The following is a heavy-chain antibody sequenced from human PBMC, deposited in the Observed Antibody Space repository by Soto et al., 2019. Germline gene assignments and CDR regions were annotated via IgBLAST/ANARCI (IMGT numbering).Heavy chain of an antibody. Sequence: QVQLQESGPGLVKPSETLSLTCTVSGGSIRTYYWNWIRQPPGKGLEWIGYMYYGGSTNYNPSLKSRVTVSGDTSKNDLSLRLTSVTAADTAVYYCARSTGYGDSYFDYWGRGTLVTVSS. CDR3: ARSTGYGDSYFDY. V-gene: IGHV4-59*01. CDR1: GGSIRTYY. CDR2: MYYGGST. J-gene: IGHJ4*02. D-gene: IGHD4-17*01.